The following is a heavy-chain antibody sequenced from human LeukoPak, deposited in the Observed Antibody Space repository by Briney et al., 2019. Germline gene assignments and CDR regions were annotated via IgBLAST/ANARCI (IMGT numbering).Heavy chain of an antibody. J-gene: IGHJ5*02. Sequence: SETLSLTCTVSGGSIISGSYYWSWIRQPAGKGLEWIVRIYTSGSTNYNPSLKSRVTISVDTSKNQFSLKLSSVTAADTAVYYCAREGPPTGSGVLRWFGPWGQGTLVTVSS. D-gene: IGHD3-10*01. CDR3: AREGPPTGSGVLRWFGP. CDR1: GGSIISGSYY. CDR2: IYTSGST. V-gene: IGHV4-61*02.